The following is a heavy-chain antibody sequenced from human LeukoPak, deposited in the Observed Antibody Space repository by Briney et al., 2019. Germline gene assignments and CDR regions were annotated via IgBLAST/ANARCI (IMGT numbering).Heavy chain of an antibody. J-gene: IGHJ4*02. CDR2: ISGSGGST. CDR1: GFTFSSYA. V-gene: IGHV3-23*01. D-gene: IGHD6-13*01. CDR3: TRAVSVYSSSWYVLGY. Sequence: GGSLRFSCAASGFTFSSYAMSWVRQAPGKGLEWVSAISGSGGSTYYADSVKGRFTISRDNSKNTLYLQMNSLRAEDTAVYYCTRAVSVYSSSWYVLGYWGQGTLVTVSS.